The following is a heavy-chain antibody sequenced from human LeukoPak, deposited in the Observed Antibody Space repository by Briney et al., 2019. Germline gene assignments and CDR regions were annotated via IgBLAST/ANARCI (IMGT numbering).Heavy chain of an antibody. CDR1: GFTFSDYY. Sequence: GGSLRLSCAASGFTFSDYYMSWIRQAPGKGLEWVSYISSSSSYTNYADSVKGRFTISRDNAKNTLYLQMNSLRAEDTAVYYCARDLDGYRSGNGAWGQGTLVTVSS. V-gene: IGHV3-11*06. CDR2: ISSSSSYT. J-gene: IGHJ5*02. D-gene: IGHD5-12*01. CDR3: ARDLDGYRSGNGA.